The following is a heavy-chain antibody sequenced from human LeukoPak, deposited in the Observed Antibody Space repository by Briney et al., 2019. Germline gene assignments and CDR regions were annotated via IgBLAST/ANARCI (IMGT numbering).Heavy chain of an antibody. Sequence: GASVKVSCKASGYTFTSYAMHWVRQAPGQRLEWMGWINAGNGNTKYSQKFQGRVTITRDTSASTAYMELSSLRSEDTAVYYCATTSFPGYYDSSGYSDYWGQGTLVTVSS. D-gene: IGHD3-22*01. CDR1: GYTFTSYA. J-gene: IGHJ4*02. V-gene: IGHV1-3*01. CDR2: INAGNGNT. CDR3: ATTSFPGYYDSSGYSDY.